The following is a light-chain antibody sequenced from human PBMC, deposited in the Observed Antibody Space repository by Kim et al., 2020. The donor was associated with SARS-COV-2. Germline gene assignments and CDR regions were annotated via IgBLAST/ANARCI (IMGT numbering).Light chain of an antibody. V-gene: IGLV1-47*01. CDR1: SSNIGSNY. J-gene: IGLJ1*01. Sequence: ELTQPPSASGTPGQRVTISCSGSSSNIGSNYVYWYQQLPGTAPKLLIYRNNQRPSGVPDRFSGSKSGTSASLAISGLRSEDEADYYCAAWDDSLSGLYVFGAGTKVTVL. CDR2: RNN. CDR3: AAWDDSLSGLYV.